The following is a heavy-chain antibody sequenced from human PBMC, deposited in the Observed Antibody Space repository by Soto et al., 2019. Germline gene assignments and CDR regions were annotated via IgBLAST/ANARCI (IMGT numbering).Heavy chain of an antibody. V-gene: IGHV1-69*01. CDR3: ARLVVVVAASRGLNWFDP. CDR2: IIPIFGTA. J-gene: IGHJ5*02. Sequence: QVQLVQSGAEVKKPGSSVKVSCKASGGTFSSYAISWVRQAPGQGLEWMGGIIPIFGTANYAQKFQGRVTITADESTSPAYMELSSLRAEDTAVYYCARLVVVVAASRGLNWFDPWGQGTLVTVSS. CDR1: GGTFSSYA. D-gene: IGHD2-15*01.